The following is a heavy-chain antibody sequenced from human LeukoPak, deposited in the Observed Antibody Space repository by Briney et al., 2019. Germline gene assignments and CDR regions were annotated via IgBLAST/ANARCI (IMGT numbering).Heavy chain of an antibody. CDR1: GFTFSSYS. V-gene: IGHV3-48*01. J-gene: IGHJ6*03. CDR3: ARDRLTYYYYYMDV. D-gene: IGHD3-10*01. CDR2: ISSSSSTI. Sequence: GGSLRLSCAASGFTFSSYSMNWVRQAPGKGLEWVSYISSSSSTIYYADSVKGRFTISRDNAKNSLYLQMNSLRAEDTAVYYCARDRLTYYYYYMDVWGKGTTVTVSS.